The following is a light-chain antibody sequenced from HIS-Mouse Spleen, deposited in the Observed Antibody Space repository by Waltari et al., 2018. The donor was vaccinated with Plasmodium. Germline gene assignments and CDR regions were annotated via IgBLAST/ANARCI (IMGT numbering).Light chain of an antibody. Sequence: SYDLTQPPPVSVSPGPTARIPFSGYALPKHSASWYQHKSGQAPVLVIYEDSKRPSGIPERFSGSSSGTMATLTISGAQVEDEADYYCYSTDSSGNHRVFGGGTKLTVL. J-gene: IGLJ3*02. CDR3: YSTDSSGNHRV. V-gene: IGLV3-10*01. CDR2: EDS. CDR1: ALPKHS.